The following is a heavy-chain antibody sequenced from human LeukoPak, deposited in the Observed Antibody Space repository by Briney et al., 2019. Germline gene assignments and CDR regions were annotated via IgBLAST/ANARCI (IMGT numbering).Heavy chain of an antibody. Sequence: GGSLRLSCAASGFTFSSYAMHWVRQAPGKGLEWVAVISYDGSNKYYADSVKGRSTISRDNSKNTLYLQMNSLRAEDTAVYYCGRGIYGGNSGKVLSHFDYWGRGPLVTVSS. V-gene: IGHV3-30-3*01. CDR1: GFTFSSYA. CDR2: ISYDGSNK. D-gene: IGHD4-23*01. J-gene: IGHJ4*02. CDR3: GRGIYGGNSGKVLSHFDY.